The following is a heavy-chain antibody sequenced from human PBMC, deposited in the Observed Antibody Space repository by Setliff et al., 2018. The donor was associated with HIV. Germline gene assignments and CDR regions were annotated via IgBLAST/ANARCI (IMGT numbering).Heavy chain of an antibody. Sequence: ASVKVSCKASGYSFSNYAMNWVRQAPGQGLEWMGWININTGNPTYAQGFTGRFVFSLDTSVSTAYLQTSSLKAEDTAVYYCARDLYPGIAVAGTVGYWGQGTLVTSPQ. CDR3: ARDLYPGIAVAGTVGY. CDR1: GYSFSNYA. V-gene: IGHV7-4-1*02. CDR2: ININTGNP. D-gene: IGHD6-19*01. J-gene: IGHJ4*02.